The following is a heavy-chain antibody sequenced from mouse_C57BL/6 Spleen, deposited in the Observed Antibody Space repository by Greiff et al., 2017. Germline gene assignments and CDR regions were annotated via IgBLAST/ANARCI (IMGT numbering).Heavy chain of an antibody. CDR2: ISSGGDYI. Sequence: EVMLVESGEGLVKPGGSLKLSCAASGFTFSSYAMSWVRQTPEKRLEWVAYISSGGDYIYYADTVKGRFTISRDNARNTLYLQMSSLKSEDTAMYYCTRDDGYCEDAMDYWGQGTSVTVSS. J-gene: IGHJ4*01. CDR3: TRDDGYCEDAMDY. CDR1: GFTFSSYA. V-gene: IGHV5-9-1*02. D-gene: IGHD2-3*01.